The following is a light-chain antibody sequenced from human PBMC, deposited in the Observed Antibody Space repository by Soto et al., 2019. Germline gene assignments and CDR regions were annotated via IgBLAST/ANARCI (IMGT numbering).Light chain of an antibody. Sequence: EIVLTQSPGTLSLSPGERATLSCRASQSVSSSYLAWYQQKPGQAPRLLIYNTSSRATGIPDRFSGSGSGTDFPLTISRLELEDFAVYYCQQYGSSLLTFGGGTKVEIK. CDR3: QQYGSSLLT. J-gene: IGKJ4*01. CDR2: NTS. CDR1: QSVSSSY. V-gene: IGKV3-20*01.